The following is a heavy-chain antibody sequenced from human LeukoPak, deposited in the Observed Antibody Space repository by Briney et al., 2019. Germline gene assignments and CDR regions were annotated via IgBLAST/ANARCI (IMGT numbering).Heavy chain of an antibody. CDR1: GGTFSSYA. CDR2: INAGNGNT. D-gene: IGHD2-2*01. J-gene: IGHJ2*01. CDR3: ARGCSSTSCYRYGGRYFDL. Sequence: GASVKVSCKASGGTFSSYAISWVRQAPGQRLEWMGWINAGNGNTKYSQKFQGRVTITRDTFASTAYMELSSLRSEDTAVYYCARGCSSTSCYRYGGRYFDLWGRGTLVTVSS. V-gene: IGHV1-3*01.